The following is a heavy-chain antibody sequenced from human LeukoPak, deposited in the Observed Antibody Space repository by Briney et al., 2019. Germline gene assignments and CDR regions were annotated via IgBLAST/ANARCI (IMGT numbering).Heavy chain of an antibody. CDR3: AKVGSDNWFDP. Sequence: PGGSLRLSCAASGFTFSSYGMHWVRQAPGKGLEWVAVISYDGSNKYYADSVKGRFPISRDNSKNTLYLQMNSLRAEDTAVYYCAKVGSDNWFDPWGQGTLVTVSS. D-gene: IGHD2-15*01. V-gene: IGHV3-30*18. J-gene: IGHJ5*02. CDR2: ISYDGSNK. CDR1: GFTFSSYG.